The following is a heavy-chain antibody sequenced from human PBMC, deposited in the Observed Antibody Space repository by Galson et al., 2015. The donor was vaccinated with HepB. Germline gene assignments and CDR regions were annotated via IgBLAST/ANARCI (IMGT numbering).Heavy chain of an antibody. D-gene: IGHD3-9*01. CDR2: ISAYNGNT. V-gene: IGHV1-18*01. CDR1: GYTFTSYG. Sequence: SVKVSCKASGYTFTSYGISWVRQAPGQGLEWMGWISAYNGNTNYAQKLQGRVTMTTDTSTSTAYMELRSLRSDDTAVYYCARDLSIFYDILTGYYTPYLLSWGQGTLVTVSS. CDR3: ARDLSIFYDILTGYYTPYLLS. J-gene: IGHJ5*02.